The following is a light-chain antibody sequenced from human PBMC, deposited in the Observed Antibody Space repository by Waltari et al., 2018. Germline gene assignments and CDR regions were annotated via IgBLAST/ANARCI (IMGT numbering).Light chain of an antibody. CDR3: QQYHESPPIT. V-gene: IGKV3-15*01. CDR1: QSISSQ. Sequence: EIVMPQSPATLSVSPGARATLSCRASQSISSQLAWYQQKPGQAPRLRIYGASTRATGIPARFSGSGSGTEFTLTISSLQSEDFAVYFCQQYHESPPITFGPGTKVDIK. CDR2: GAS. J-gene: IGKJ3*01.